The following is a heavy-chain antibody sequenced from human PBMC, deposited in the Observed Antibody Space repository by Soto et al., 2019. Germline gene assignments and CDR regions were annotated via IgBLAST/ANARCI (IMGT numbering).Heavy chain of an antibody. CDR2: MNPNSGNT. J-gene: IGHJ6*02. Sequence: ASVKVSCKASGYTFTSYDINWVRQATGQGLEWMGWMNPNSGNTDYAQKFQGRVTMTRNTSISTAYMELSSLRSEDTAVYYCARDYSSGYSMDVWGQGTTVTSP. V-gene: IGHV1-8*01. CDR3: ARDYSSGYSMDV. CDR1: GYTFTSYD. D-gene: IGHD6-19*01.